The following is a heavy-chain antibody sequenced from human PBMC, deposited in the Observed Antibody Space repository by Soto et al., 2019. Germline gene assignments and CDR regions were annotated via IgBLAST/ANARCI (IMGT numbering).Heavy chain of an antibody. V-gene: IGHV1-69*12. J-gene: IGHJ6*02. Sequence: QVQLVQSGAEVKKPGSSVKVSCKASGGTFSSYAISWVRQAPGQGLEWMGGIIPIFGTANYAQKFQGRVTITADESTSTAYMELSSLRSEDTAVYYCARCSWSEAVCFYGLDVWGQGTTVTVSS. CDR2: IIPIFGTA. CDR1: GGTFSSYA. CDR3: ARCSWSEAVCFYGLDV. D-gene: IGHD6-13*01.